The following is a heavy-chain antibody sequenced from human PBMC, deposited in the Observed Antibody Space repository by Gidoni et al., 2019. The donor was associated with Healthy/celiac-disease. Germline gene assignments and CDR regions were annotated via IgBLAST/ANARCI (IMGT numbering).Heavy chain of an antibody. V-gene: IGHV4-39*01. CDR1: GGSISSSSYY. Sequence: QLQLQESGPGLVKPSETLSLTCTVSGGSISSSSYYWGWIRQPPGKGLEWIGSIYYSGSTYYNPSLKSRVTISVDTSKNQFSLKLSSVTAADTAVYYCARRLVRDAFDIWGQGTMVTVSS. J-gene: IGHJ3*02. CDR2: IYYSGST. D-gene: IGHD6-6*01. CDR3: ARRLVRDAFDI.